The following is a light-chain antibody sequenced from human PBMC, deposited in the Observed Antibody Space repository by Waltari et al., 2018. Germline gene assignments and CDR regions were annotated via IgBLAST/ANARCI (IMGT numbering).Light chain of an antibody. CDR2: GAS. Sequence: EVLMTQSPAPLSVSPGERVTLSCRASQNIHDNLAWYQQKPGQAPRLLIYGASTRATAIPARFRGSGSGTEFTLTISSLQSEDFAIYYCQQYNKWPPLTFGGGTKVEIK. J-gene: IGKJ4*01. CDR3: QQYNKWPPLT. CDR1: QNIHDN. V-gene: IGKV3-15*01.